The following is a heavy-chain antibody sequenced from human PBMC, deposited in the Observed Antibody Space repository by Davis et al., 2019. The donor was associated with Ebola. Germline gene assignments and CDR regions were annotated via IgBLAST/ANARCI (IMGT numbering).Heavy chain of an antibody. V-gene: IGHV1-24*01. Sequence: ASVKVSCKVSGYTLNELSVHWVRQAPGKGLEWMGNFDPEDGEAIYAQRFQDRVTMTEDTSTDTAYMELSSLRSEDTAIYYCAAGGIGGGFDIWGQGTMVTVSS. J-gene: IGHJ3*02. CDR1: GYTLNELS. CDR3: AAGGIGGGFDI. CDR2: FDPEDGEA. D-gene: IGHD2-15*01.